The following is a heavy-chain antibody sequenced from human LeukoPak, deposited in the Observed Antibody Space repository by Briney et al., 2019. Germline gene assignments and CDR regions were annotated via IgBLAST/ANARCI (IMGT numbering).Heavy chain of an antibody. CDR2: IKQDGSGE. J-gene: IGHJ4*02. D-gene: IGHD6-19*01. CDR1: EFTFSNYW. V-gene: IGHV3-7*04. CDR3: ARGRYTSGWYPDYFDY. Sequence: GGSLRLSCVASEFTFSNYWMSWVRQAPGKGLEWVANIKQDGSGEYYVDSVKGRFTISRDNAKTSLFLQMNSLRVEDTAVYFCARGRYTSGWYPDYFDYWGKGTLVTVSS.